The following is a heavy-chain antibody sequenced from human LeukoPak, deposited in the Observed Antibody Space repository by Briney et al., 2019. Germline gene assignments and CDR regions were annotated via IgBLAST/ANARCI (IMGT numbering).Heavy chain of an antibody. D-gene: IGHD6-19*01. CDR3: ARTKSGWYYSDY. Sequence: SSETLSLTCTVSGGSISSFYWSWIRQPPGKGLELIGYVYYSGTANYNPSLESRVTILVDTSKNQFSLYLSSVTAADTAVYYCARTKSGWYYSDYWGQGTLVTVSS. V-gene: IGHV4-59*08. CDR2: VYYSGTA. J-gene: IGHJ4*02. CDR1: GGSISSFY.